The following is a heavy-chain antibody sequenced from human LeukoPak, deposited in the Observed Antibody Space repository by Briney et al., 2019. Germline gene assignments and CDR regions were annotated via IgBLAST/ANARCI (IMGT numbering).Heavy chain of an antibody. CDR3: ARGLVGATNYFDYFDY. CDR2: INHGGST. V-gene: IGHV4-34*01. D-gene: IGHD1-26*01. Sequence: SETLSLTCAVYGGSFSGYYWSWIRQPPGKGLEWIGEINHGGSTNYNPSLKSRVTISVDTSKNQFSLKLSSVTAADTAVYYCARGLVGATNYFDYFDYWGQGTLVTVSS. CDR1: GGSFSGYY. J-gene: IGHJ4*02.